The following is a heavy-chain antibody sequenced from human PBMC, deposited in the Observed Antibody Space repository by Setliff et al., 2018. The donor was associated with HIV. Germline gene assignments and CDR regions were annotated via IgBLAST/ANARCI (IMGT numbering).Heavy chain of an antibody. V-gene: IGHV4-31*03. CDR3: ARGVYCGASCYQGTDH. D-gene: IGHD2-21*01. CDR1: GASFTSARYY. J-gene: IGHJ5*02. CDR2: VHNSGTA. Sequence: PSETLSLTCSVSGASFTSARYYWTWIRQHPGHPGKGLEWIGYVHNSGTAYSTPSLRSRGDISLDTSNSQFSLNLRAVTAADTAVYYCARGVYCGASCYQGTDHWGQGTLVTVSS.